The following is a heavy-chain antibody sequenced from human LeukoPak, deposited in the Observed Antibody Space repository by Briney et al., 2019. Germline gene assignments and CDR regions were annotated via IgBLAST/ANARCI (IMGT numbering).Heavy chain of an antibody. CDR1: GGSISSGGYS. Sequence: SETLSLTCAVSGGSISSGGYSWSWIRQPPGKGLEWIGYIYYSGSTYYNPSLKSRVTISVDTSKNQFSLKLSSVTAADTAVYYCARVAGNNWFDPWGQGTLVTVSS. CDR3: ARVAGNNWFDP. V-gene: IGHV4-30-4*07. CDR2: IYYSGST. D-gene: IGHD1-14*01. J-gene: IGHJ5*02.